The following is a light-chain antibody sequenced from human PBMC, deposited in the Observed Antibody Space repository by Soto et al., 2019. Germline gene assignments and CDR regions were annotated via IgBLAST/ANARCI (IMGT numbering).Light chain of an antibody. CDR2: GAS. CDR3: QQYADSRT. J-gene: IGKJ1*01. CDR1: QTISNSY. Sequence: EIVLTQSPGTLSLSPGERATLSCRASQTISNSYLAWYQQRPGQAPRLLIYGASSRATGIPDRFSGSESGTDFTLTISRLEPEDFAVYYCQQYADSRTFGEGTKVEIK. V-gene: IGKV3-20*01.